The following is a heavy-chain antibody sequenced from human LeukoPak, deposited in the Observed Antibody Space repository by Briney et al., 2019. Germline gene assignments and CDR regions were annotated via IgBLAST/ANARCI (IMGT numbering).Heavy chain of an antibody. CDR1: GFTVSGNY. CDR3: ARAGQQLI. D-gene: IGHD6-13*01. Sequence: GGSLRLSCAASGFTVSGNYMNWVRQAPGKGLEWVSVIYSGGSTYYTDSVKGRFTISRDNAKNSLYLQMNSLRAEDTAVYYCARAGQQLIWGQGTLVTVSS. J-gene: IGHJ4*02. CDR2: IYSGGST. V-gene: IGHV3-66*01.